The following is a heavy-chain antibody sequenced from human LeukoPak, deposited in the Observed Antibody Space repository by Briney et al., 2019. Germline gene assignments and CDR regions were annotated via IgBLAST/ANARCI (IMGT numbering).Heavy chain of an antibody. CDR2: IYSGGST. J-gene: IGHJ6*02. V-gene: IGHV3-53*04. Sequence: GGSLRLSCAASGLTVSCNYMSWVRQAPGKGLEWVSVIYSGGSTYYADSVKGRFTISRHNSKNTLYLQMNSLRAEDTAVYYCARDRALKASYYYYDMDVWGQGTTVTVSS. CDR3: ARDRALKASYYYYDMDV. CDR1: GLTVSCNY.